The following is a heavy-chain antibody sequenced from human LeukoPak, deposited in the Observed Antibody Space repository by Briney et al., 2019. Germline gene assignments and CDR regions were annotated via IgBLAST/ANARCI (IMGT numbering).Heavy chain of an antibody. V-gene: IGHV4-39*07. CDR1: GGSISSSSYY. J-gene: IGHJ3*02. Sequence: SETLSLTCSVSGGSISSSSYYWGWIRQPPGKGLEWIGRIYTSGSTNYNPSLKSRVTISVDTSKNQFSLKLSSVTAADTAVYYCARGVAARPKGDAFDIWGQGTMVTVSS. CDR3: ARGVAARPKGDAFDI. D-gene: IGHD6-6*01. CDR2: IYTSGST.